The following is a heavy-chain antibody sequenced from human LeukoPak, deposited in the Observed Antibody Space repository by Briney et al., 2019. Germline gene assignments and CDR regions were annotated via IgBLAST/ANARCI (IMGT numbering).Heavy chain of an antibody. CDR1: GGTFSSYA. Sequence: SVKVSCKASGGTFSSYAISWVRQAPGQGLEWMGGIIPIFGTANYAQKFQGRVTITTDESTSTAYMELSSLRSEDTAVYYCARNPCGGDCYSDPNDAFDIWGQGTMVSVSS. CDR3: ARNPCGGDCYSDPNDAFDI. V-gene: IGHV1-69*05. CDR2: IIPIFGTA. D-gene: IGHD2-21*02. J-gene: IGHJ3*02.